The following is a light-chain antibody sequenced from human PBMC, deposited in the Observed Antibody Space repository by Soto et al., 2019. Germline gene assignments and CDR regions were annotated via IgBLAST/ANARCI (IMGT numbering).Light chain of an antibody. J-gene: IGKJ4*01. V-gene: IGKV4-1*01. CDR3: QQYYSNPFT. CDR2: WAS. CDR1: ESVLYSSNNKNY. Sequence: EIVMTQSPDTLALSLGEVATINCKSRESVLYSSNNKNYLAWYQQKPGKPPKXLIYWASTRESGVPERLSGSGSGTDFTLTISSLQAEDVAVYHCQQYYSNPFTFGGGTKVDIK.